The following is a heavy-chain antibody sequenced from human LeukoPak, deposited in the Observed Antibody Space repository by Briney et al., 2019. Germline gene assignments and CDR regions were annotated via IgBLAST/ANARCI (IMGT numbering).Heavy chain of an antibody. D-gene: IGHD3-22*01. Sequence: GESLKISCAASGFPFSDVWMSWVRQAPGKGLEWVGRIKSKTDGGTADYAAPVKGRFTFSRDDSKNTLYLQMNSLKTEDTAVYYCTTDWYYYDSSGYYPIFWGQGTLVTVSS. J-gene: IGHJ4*02. V-gene: IGHV3-15*01. CDR3: TTDWYYYDSSGYYPIF. CDR2: IKSKTDGGTA. CDR1: GFPFSDVW.